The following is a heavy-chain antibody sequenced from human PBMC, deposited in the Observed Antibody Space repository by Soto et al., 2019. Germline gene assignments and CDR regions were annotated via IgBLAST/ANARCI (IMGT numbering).Heavy chain of an antibody. CDR2: IYYSGST. V-gene: IGHV4-59*12. CDR3: AREMVGATAFDI. D-gene: IGHD2-8*01. Sequence: QVQLQESGPGLVKPSETLSLTCTVSGGSISSYYWSWLRQPPGKGLEWIGYIYYSGSTNYNPSLTSRVTISVDTSKNQFYLKLSSVTAGDTAVYYCAREMVGATAFDIWGQGTMVTVSS. J-gene: IGHJ3*02. CDR1: GGSISSYY.